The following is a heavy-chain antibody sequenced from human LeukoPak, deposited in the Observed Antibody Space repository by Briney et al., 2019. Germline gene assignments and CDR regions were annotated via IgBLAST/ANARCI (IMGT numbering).Heavy chain of an antibody. V-gene: IGHV3-33*01. J-gene: IGHJ4*02. CDR1: GFTFSSYG. CDR3: ARSVRYFDWTFDY. D-gene: IGHD3-9*01. CDR2: IWYDENNK. Sequence: GRSLRLSCAASGFTFSSYGMHWVRQAPGKGLEWVAVIWYDENNKYYADSVKGRFTISRDNSKNTLYLQMNSLRAEDTALYYCARSVRYFDWTFDYWGQGTLVTVSS.